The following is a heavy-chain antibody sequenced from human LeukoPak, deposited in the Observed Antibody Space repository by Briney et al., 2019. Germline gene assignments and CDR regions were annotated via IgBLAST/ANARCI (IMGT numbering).Heavy chain of an antibody. CDR3: ARVMHWDKVMARGRGMDV. CDR2: INPYNGDT. J-gene: IGHJ6*01. CDR1: AYTFTTYG. Sequence: ASVKVSCKASAYTFTTYGISWGRQAPGQGLEWMGWINPYNGDTNYAQKLQGRVTMNTDTSTSTAYMELRSLRSDDTAVYYCARVMHWDKVMARGRGMDVWGQGTTVSISS. V-gene: IGHV1-18*01. D-gene: IGHD5-18*01.